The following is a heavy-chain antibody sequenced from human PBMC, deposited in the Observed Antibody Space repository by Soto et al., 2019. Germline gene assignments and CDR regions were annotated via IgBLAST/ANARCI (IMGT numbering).Heavy chain of an antibody. D-gene: IGHD1-26*01. CDR2: ISGSGGST. J-gene: IGHJ6*02. CDR1: GFTFSSYA. CDR3: AKVREGAHHPGGYYYGMDV. Sequence: GGSLRLSCAASGFTFSSYAMSWVRQAPGKGLEWVSAISGSGGSTYYADSVKGRFTISSDNSKNTLYLQMNSLRAEDTAVYYCAKVREGAHHPGGYYYGMDVWGQGTTVTVSS. V-gene: IGHV3-23*01.